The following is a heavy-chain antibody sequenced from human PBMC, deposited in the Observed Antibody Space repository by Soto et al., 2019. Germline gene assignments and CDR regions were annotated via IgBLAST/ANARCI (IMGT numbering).Heavy chain of an antibody. D-gene: IGHD3-10*01. CDR3: AKDAKRGFMDV. CDR1: GFTFSSYA. J-gene: IGHJ6*02. V-gene: IGHV3-30*04. Sequence: GGSLRLSCAASGFTFSSYAMHWVRQAPGKGLEWVAVISYDGSNKYYADSVKGRFTISRDNSKNTLYLQMNSLRAEDTAVYYCAKDAKRGFMDVWGQGTTVTVSS. CDR2: ISYDGSNK.